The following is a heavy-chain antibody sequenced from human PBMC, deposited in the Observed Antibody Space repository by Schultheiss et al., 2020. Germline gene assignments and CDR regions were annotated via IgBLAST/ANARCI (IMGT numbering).Heavy chain of an antibody. J-gene: IGHJ6*02. Sequence: GESLKISCAASGFTFSSYWMHWVRQGPGQGLVWVSRIHSDGVSITYADSVKGRFTISRDNAKNTVHLQMNDLRAEDTAVYYCVGPTYYYDSSGYQGFYGLDVWGQGNTGTVSS. D-gene: IGHD3-22*01. CDR1: GFTFSSYW. CDR3: VGPTYYYDSSGYQGFYGLDV. CDR2: IHSDGVSI. V-gene: IGHV3-74*01.